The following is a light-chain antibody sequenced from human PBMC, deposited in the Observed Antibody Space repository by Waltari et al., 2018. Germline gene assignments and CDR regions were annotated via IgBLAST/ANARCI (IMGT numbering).Light chain of an antibody. V-gene: IGLV2-14*03. J-gene: IGLJ3*02. CDR3: SSFRGGASWV. CDR2: DVD. CDR1: SSDVGAYNY. Sequence: QSALTQPASVSGSPGQSIIIPCTGTSSDVGAYNYVYWYQHRPGTAPKLMIHDVDKRHSGVSSRFSGSKSGNTASLTISGLQAEDEANYYCSSFRGGASWVFGGGTIVTVL.